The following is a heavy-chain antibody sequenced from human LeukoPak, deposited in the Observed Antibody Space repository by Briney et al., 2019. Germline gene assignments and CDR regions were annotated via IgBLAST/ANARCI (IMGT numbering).Heavy chain of an antibody. CDR1: GYSFTSYW. V-gene: IGHV5-51*01. J-gene: IGHJ6*03. D-gene: IGHD6-13*01. CDR3: ARLYTSSWYPPGYYYYYYMDV. Sequence: GEPLQISCQGSGYSFTSYWIGGVGQMPGKGLEWMGMIYPGDSDTRYSPSFQGQVTISADKSISTAYLQWSSLKASDTAMYYCARLYTSSWYPPGYYYYYYMDVWGKGTTVTVSS. CDR2: IYPGDSDT.